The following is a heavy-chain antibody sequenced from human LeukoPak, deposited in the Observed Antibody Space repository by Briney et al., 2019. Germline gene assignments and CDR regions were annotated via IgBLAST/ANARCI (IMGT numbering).Heavy chain of an antibody. Sequence: SSETLSLTCTVSGGSISSSSYYWGWIRQPPGKGLEWIGSIYYSGSTYYNPSLKSRVTISVDTSKNQFSLKLSSVTAADTAVYYCARGQWELLRSPHFDYWGQGTLVTVSS. V-gene: IGHV4-39*01. J-gene: IGHJ4*02. D-gene: IGHD1-26*01. CDR1: GGSISSSSYY. CDR2: IYYSGST. CDR3: ARGQWELLRSPHFDY.